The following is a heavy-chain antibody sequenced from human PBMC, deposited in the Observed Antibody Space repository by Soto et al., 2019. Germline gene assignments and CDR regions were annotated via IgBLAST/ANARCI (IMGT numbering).Heavy chain of an antibody. Sequence: SETLSLTCTVSGGSISSYYWSWIRQPPGKGLEWIGYIYYSGSTNYNPSLKSRVTISVDTSKNQFSLKLSSVTAADTAVYYCARGPTVTPYYYYMDVWGKGTSVTVSS. D-gene: IGHD4-17*01. CDR1: GGSISSYY. V-gene: IGHV4-59*01. CDR3: ARGPTVTPYYYYMDV. CDR2: IYYSGST. J-gene: IGHJ6*03.